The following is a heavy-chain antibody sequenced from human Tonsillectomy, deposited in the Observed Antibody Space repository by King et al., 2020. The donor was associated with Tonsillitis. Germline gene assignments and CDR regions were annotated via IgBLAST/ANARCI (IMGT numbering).Heavy chain of an antibody. V-gene: IGHV3-53*01. CDR3: ARARRVCSSTSCYWYYFDY. D-gene: IGHD2-2*01. CDR2: IFSGGST. J-gene: IGHJ4*02. CDR1: GFTVSINY. Sequence: VQLVESGGGLIQPGGSLRLSCAASGFTVSINYMSWVRQAPGKGLEWVSVIFSGGSTYYPDSVKGRFTLSRDNSKNTLYLQMNSLGAEDTAVYYCARARRVCSSTSCYWYYFDYWGQGTLVTVSS.